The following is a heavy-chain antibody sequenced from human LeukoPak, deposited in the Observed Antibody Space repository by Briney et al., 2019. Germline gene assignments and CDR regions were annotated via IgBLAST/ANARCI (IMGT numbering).Heavy chain of an antibody. Sequence: SETLSLTCTVSGGSISSYYWSWIRQPPGKGLEWIGYIYYSGSTNYNPSLKSRVTISVDTSKNQFSLRLSSVTAADTAVYYCARGLYYSSSHFDYWGQGTLVTVSS. CDR1: GGSISSYY. D-gene: IGHD6-6*01. CDR2: IYYSGST. V-gene: IGHV4-59*12. CDR3: ARGLYYSSSHFDY. J-gene: IGHJ4*02.